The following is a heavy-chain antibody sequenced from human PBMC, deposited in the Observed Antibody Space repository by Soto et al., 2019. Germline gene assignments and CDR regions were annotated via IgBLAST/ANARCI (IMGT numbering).Heavy chain of an antibody. Sequence: GLLSLSCAASVFTFTNYAMSRVRQAPGKGPEWVSGILGSGHTTFYADSVKGRFIVSRDNSKNTLSLQMNSLRAEDTAVYYCAKDPNTDYVGAFEFWGHGTMVTVSS. D-gene: IGHD3-10*02. J-gene: IGHJ3*01. CDR3: AKDPNTDYVGAFEF. CDR2: ILGSGHTT. V-gene: IGHV3-23*01. CDR1: VFTFTNYA.